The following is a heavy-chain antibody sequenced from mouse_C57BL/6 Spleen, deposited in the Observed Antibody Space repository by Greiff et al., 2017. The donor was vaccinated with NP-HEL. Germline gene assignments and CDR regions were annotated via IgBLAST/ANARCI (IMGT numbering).Heavy chain of an antibody. CDR3: ARGGDYYGSSSFAD. CDR2: IYPGDGDT. J-gene: IGHJ3*01. V-gene: IGHV1-82*01. CDR1: GYAFSSSW. D-gene: IGHD1-1*01. Sequence: QVQLQQSGPELVKPGASVKISCKASGYAFSSSWMNWVKQRPGKGLEWIGRIYPGDGDTNYNGKFKGKATLTADKSSSTAYMQLSSLTSEDSAVYFCARGGDYYGSSSFADWGKGTLVTVSA.